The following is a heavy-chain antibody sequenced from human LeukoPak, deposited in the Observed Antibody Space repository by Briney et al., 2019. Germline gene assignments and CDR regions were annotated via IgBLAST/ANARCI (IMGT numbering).Heavy chain of an antibody. D-gene: IGHD3-3*01. V-gene: IGHV1-8*03. CDR1: GYTFTSYD. CDR2: MNPNSGNT. J-gene: IGHJ4*02. Sequence: GASVKVSCKASGYTFTSYDINWVRQATGQGLEWMGWMNPNSGNTGYAQKFHGRVTITRNTSISTAYMELSSLRSEDTAVYYCARVFPTYYDFWSGYSPYFDYWGQGTLVTVSS. CDR3: ARVFPTYYDFWSGYSPYFDY.